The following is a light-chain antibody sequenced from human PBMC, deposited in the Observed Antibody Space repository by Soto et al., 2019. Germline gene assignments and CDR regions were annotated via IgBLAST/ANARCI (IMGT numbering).Light chain of an antibody. J-gene: IGLJ3*02. V-gene: IGLV2-14*01. CDR3: SSYTSSSTLV. CDR1: SSDVGGYNY. CDR2: EVS. Sequence: QSALTQPASVSGSPGQSITISCTGTSSDVGGYNYVSWYQQHPGKAPKLMIYEVSNRPSGVSNRFSGSKSGITASLTISGHQAEDEAEYFCSSYTSSSTLVFGGGTQLTVL.